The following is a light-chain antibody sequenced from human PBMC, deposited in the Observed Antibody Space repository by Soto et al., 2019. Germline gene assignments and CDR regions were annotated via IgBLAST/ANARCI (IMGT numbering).Light chain of an antibody. CDR2: EVS. CDR1: SSDVGGYNY. CDR3: SSYTSSSTWV. V-gene: IGLV2-14*01. J-gene: IGLJ3*02. Sequence: QSVLTQPASVSGSPGHSITISCTGTSSDVGGYNYVSWYQHLPGKAPKLMIHEVSNRPSGVSNRFSGSKSGNTASLTISGLQVEDEADYYCSSYTSSSTWVFGGGTQLTVL.